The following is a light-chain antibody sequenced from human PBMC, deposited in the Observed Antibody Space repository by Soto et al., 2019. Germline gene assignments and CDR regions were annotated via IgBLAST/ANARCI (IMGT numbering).Light chain of an antibody. CDR3: QQHNNWPPET. Sequence: EIVMTQSPATLSVSPGERATLSCRASQSVSSNLAWYQQKPGQAPRLLIYGASTRATGIPARFSGSGSGTEFTLTISSLQSEDFAVYYCQQHNNWPPETFGQGTKV. J-gene: IGKJ1*01. CDR1: QSVSSN. V-gene: IGKV3-15*01. CDR2: GAS.